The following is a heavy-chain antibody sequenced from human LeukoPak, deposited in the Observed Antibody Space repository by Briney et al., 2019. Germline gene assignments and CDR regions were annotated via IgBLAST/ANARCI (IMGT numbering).Heavy chain of an antibody. Sequence: GGSLRLSCAASGVTSNYLTWVRQAPGKGLEWVSVIYNGGTTYYADSVKGRFTISRDNSKSTLFVYLKMNSLRTDDTAENYLGGGGEAARSLHYWGQGTLVTVSS. CDR2: IYNGGTT. D-gene: IGHD6-6*01. J-gene: IGHJ4*02. CDR3: GGGGEAARSLHY. V-gene: IGHV3-66*02. CDR1: GVTSNY.